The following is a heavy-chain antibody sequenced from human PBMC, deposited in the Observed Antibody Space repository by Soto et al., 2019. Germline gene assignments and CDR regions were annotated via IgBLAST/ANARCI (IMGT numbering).Heavy chain of an antibody. CDR2: IFSNDEK. CDR3: ARWLLEWSYYVDYYYGMDV. J-gene: IGHJ6*02. D-gene: IGHD3-3*01. Sequence: QVTLKESGPVLVKPTETLTLTCTVSGFSLSNARMGVSWIRQPPGKALEWLAHIFSNDEKSYSTSLKSRLTISKDTSKSQVVLTMTNMDPVDTATYYCARWLLEWSYYVDYYYGMDVWGQGTTVTVSS. CDR1: GFSLSNARMG. V-gene: IGHV2-26*01.